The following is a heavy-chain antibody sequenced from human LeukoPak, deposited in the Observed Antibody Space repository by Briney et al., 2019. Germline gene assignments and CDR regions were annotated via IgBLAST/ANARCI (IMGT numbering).Heavy chain of an antibody. CDR2: INPSGGST. V-gene: IGHV1-46*01. D-gene: IGHD6-13*01. Sequence: ASVKVSCKASGCTFTRYYIHWVRQAPGQGLEWMGIINPSGGSTSYAQKFQGRVTMTRDMSTSTVYMELSSLRSEDTAVYYCARAGYSSPRGWLDPWGQGTLVTVSS. CDR3: ARAGYSSPRGWLDP. CDR1: GCTFTRYY. J-gene: IGHJ5*02.